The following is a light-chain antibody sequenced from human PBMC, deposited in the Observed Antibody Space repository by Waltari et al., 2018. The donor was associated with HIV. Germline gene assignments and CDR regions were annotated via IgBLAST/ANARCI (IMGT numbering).Light chain of an antibody. Sequence: EIVMTQSPATLSVSPGERAPLPCRASQSVSSNLAWYQQKPGQAPRLLVFGASTRATGIPARFSGSGSGTEFTLTISSLQSEDFAVYYCQQYNNWPPEITFGPGTKVDIK. V-gene: IGKV3-15*01. CDR2: GAS. CDR1: QSVSSN. CDR3: QQYNNWPPEIT. J-gene: IGKJ3*01.